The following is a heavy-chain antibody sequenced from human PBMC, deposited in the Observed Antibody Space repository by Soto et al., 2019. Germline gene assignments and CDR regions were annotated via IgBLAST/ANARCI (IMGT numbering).Heavy chain of an antibody. V-gene: IGHV4-61*08. Sequence: SETLSLTCTVSGGSVSIGGYFWSWIRQPPGKGLEWIGFIYYSGSTNYNPSLKSRVTISIDTSKNQFALNVSSVTAADTAVYYCAIVGCSGASCYSIDYYYYAMDVWGQGTSVTVSS. D-gene: IGHD2-15*01. CDR3: AIVGCSGASCYSIDYYYYAMDV. CDR2: IYYSGST. CDR1: GGSVSIGGYF. J-gene: IGHJ6*02.